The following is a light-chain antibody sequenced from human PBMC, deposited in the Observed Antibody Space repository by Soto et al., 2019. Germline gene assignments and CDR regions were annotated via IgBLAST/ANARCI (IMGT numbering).Light chain of an antibody. V-gene: IGLV1-44*01. CDR1: SSNIGSNS. CDR2: STN. J-gene: IGLJ2*01. CDR3: AAWDDTLNGHVV. Sequence: QSVLTQPSSASGTPGQRVTISCSGSSSNIGSNSANWYQQLPGTAPKLVMYSTNQRPSGVPDRFSGSKSGTSASLAISDLQSEDEADYYCAAWDDTLNGHVVFGGGTKLTVL.